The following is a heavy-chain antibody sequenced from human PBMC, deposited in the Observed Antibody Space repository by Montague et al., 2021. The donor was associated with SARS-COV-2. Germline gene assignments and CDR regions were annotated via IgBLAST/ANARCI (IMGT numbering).Heavy chain of an antibody. D-gene: IGHD3-10*01. CDR1: GFTFSSYG. Sequence: SLRRSCAASGFTFSSYGMHWVRQAPGKGLEWVAVIWYDGSNKYYADSVKGRFTISRDNSKNTLYLQMNSLRAEDTAVYYCAREYTMVRGVIIIYYYGMDVWGQGTTVTVSS. J-gene: IGHJ6*02. V-gene: IGHV3-33*01. CDR2: IWYDGSNK. CDR3: AREYTMVRGVIIIYYYGMDV.